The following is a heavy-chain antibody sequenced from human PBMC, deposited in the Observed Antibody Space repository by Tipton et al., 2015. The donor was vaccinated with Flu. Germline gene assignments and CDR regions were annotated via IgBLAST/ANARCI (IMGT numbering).Heavy chain of an antibody. Sequence: TLSLTCTVSGGSISSSSYYWGWIRRPPGKGLEWIGSIYYSGSTYYKPSLKSRVTISVDTSKNQFSLKLSSLTAADTAVYYGARVPPPVGFWSGNDAFDIRGQGTMVAVSS. D-gene: IGHD3-3*01. CDR1: GGSISSSSYY. J-gene: IGHJ3*02. CDR2: IYYSGST. V-gene: IGHV4-39*07. CDR3: ARVPPPVGFWSGNDAFDI.